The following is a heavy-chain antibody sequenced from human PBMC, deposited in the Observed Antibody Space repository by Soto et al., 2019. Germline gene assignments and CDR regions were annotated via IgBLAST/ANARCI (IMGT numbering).Heavy chain of an antibody. CDR2: IYYSGST. CDR3: ARLSEVDTAMVHYYYMDV. Sequence: SETLSLTCTVSGGSISSYYWSWIRQPPGKGLEWIGYIYYSGSTNYNPSLKSRVTISVDTSKNQFSLKLSSVTAADTAVYYCARLSEVDTAMVHYYYMDVWGKGTTVTVSS. D-gene: IGHD5-18*01. V-gene: IGHV4-59*08. J-gene: IGHJ6*03. CDR1: GGSISSYY.